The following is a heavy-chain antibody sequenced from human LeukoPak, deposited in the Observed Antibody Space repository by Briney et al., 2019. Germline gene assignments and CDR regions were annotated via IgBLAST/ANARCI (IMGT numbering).Heavy chain of an antibody. CDR2: IFSNDEK. D-gene: IGHD3-3*01. V-gene: IGHV2-26*01. J-gene: IGHJ5*02. Sequence: SGPTLINPTETLTLTCTVFGVSLSNARMSVSWIGQPPGKALEWLAHIFSNDEKSYSTSLKRGLTISKDTSKSQVVVTMTNMDPVDTATYYCARMGRYDSWSGYQGNWFDPWGQGTLVTVSS. CDR1: GVSLSNARMS. CDR3: ARMGRYDSWSGYQGNWFDP.